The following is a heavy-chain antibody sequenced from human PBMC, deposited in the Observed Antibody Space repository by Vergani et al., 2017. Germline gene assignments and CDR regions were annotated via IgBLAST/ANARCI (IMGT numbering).Heavy chain of an antibody. J-gene: IGHJ4*02. CDR2: IYYSGST. D-gene: IGHD6-19*01. Sequence: QVQLQESGPGLVKPSQTLSLTCTVSGGSISSYYWSWIRQPPGKGLEWIGYIYYSGSTNYNPSLKSRVTISVDTSKNQFSLKLSSVTAADTAVYYCARGGSGWYMRWGQGTLVTGAS. V-gene: IGHV4-59*01. CDR3: ARGGSGWYMR. CDR1: GGSISSYY.